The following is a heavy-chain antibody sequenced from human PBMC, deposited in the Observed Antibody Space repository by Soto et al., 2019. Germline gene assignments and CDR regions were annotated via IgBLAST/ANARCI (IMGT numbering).Heavy chain of an antibody. J-gene: IGHJ5*02. CDR3: ARGRMALLWFGESQRWFDP. V-gene: IGHV4-34*01. CDR1: GGSFSGYY. CDR2: INHSGST. Sequence: SYTLSLTCAVYGGSFSGYYWSWILQPPGKGLEWIGEINHSGSTNYNPSLKSRFTISLDTSKNQFSLKLSSVTAADTAGYYCARGRMALLWFGESQRWFDPWRQGTLVTVSS. D-gene: IGHD3-10*01.